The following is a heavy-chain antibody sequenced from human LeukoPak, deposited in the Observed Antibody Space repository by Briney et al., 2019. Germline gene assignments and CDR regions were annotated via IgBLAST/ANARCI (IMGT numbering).Heavy chain of an antibody. Sequence: SETLSLTCTVSGGSISSYYWSWIRQPPGKGLEWIGYIYYSGSTNYSPSLKSRVTISVDTSKNQLSLKLSSVTAADTAVYYCARDYGSGSSTDYYYYGMDVWGQGTTVTVSS. CDR2: IYYSGST. D-gene: IGHD3-10*01. J-gene: IGHJ6*02. CDR1: GGSISSYY. CDR3: ARDYGSGSSTDYYYYGMDV. V-gene: IGHV4-59*12.